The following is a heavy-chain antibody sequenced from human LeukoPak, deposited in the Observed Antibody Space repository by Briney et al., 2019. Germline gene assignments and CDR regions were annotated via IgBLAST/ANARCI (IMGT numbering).Heavy chain of an antibody. J-gene: IGHJ6*03. CDR3: ARNWNGYYYYYYMDV. D-gene: IGHD1-1*01. V-gene: IGHV1-69*01. Sequence: SVKVSCKASGGTFSSYAISWVRQAPGQGLEWMGGIIPIFGTANYAQKFQGRVTITADESTSTAYMELSSLRSEDRAVYYCARNWNGYYYYYYMDVWGKGTTVTVSS. CDR2: IIPIFGTA. CDR1: GGTFSSYA.